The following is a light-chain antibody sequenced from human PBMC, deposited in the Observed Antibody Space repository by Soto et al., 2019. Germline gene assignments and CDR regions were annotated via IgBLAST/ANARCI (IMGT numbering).Light chain of an antibody. V-gene: IGKV1-27*01. J-gene: IGKJ4*01. Sequence: DIQMTQSPSSLSASVGDRVTITCRASQGISNYLAWYQQKPGKVPKILIYAASTLRSGVPSRFSGGGSGTDFTITISSLQPGDAATYYDQKYTSAPLTFGGGTKVAIK. CDR2: AAS. CDR1: QGISNY. CDR3: QKYTSAPLT.